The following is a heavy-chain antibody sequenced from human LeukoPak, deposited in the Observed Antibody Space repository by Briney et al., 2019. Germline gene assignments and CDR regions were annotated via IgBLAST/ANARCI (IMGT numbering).Heavy chain of an antibody. CDR2: INPYSGDT. D-gene: IGHD6-13*01. CDR1: GYTFTGYH. J-gene: IGHJ4*02. V-gene: IGHV1-2*06. Sequence: ASVKVSCKASGYTFTGYHIHWLRQAPGQGLEWMGRINPYSGDTNFAQKFQGRVTMTRDTSITTAYMDLSSLTPDDMAVCFCARDQGSLTRSWYTGYWGQGTQVTVSS. CDR3: ARDQGSLTRSWYTGY.